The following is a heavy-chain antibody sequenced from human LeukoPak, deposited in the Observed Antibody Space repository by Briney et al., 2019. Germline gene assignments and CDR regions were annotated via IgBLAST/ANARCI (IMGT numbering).Heavy chain of an antibody. D-gene: IGHD5-18*01. CDR1: GYTFTGYY. Sequence: ASVKVSCKASGYTFTGYYMHWVRQAPGQGLEWMGRINPNSGGTNYAQKFQGRVTMTRDTSISTAYMELSRLRSDDTAVYYCARAPQLWFTGGYFDYWGQGTLVTVSS. CDR2: INPNSGGT. V-gene: IGHV1-2*06. J-gene: IGHJ4*02. CDR3: ARAPQLWFTGGYFDY.